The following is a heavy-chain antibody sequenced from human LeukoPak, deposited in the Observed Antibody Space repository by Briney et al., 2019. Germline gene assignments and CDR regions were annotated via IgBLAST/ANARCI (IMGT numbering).Heavy chain of an antibody. D-gene: IGHD6-19*01. Sequence: AESLKISCKGSGYSFTSYWIGWVRQMPGKGLEWMGIIFPGDSDTRYSPSFLGEVTFSVDMSTATAYLEWSSLKASDSAMYYCARERPGSSGWYTHWGQGTLVTVSS. CDR1: GYSFTSYW. J-gene: IGHJ4*02. CDR2: IFPGDSDT. CDR3: ARERPGSSGWYTH. V-gene: IGHV5-51*01.